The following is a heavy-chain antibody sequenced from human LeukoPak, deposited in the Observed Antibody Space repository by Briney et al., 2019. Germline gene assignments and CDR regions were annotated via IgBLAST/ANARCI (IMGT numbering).Heavy chain of an antibody. CDR1: GGSISSYY. V-gene: IGHV4-59*01. Sequence: SETLSRTCTVSGGSISSYYWSWIRQPPGKGLEWIGYIYNSGTTNYNPSLKSRVTISADTSKNQISLNLSSVTAADTAVYYCARDPSAFAGYFDYWGQGTLVTVFS. CDR2: IYNSGTT. CDR3: ARDPSAFAGYFDY. J-gene: IGHJ4*02. D-gene: IGHD6-13*01.